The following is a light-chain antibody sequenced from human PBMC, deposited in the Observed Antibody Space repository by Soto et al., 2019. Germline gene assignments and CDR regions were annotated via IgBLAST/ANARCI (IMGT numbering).Light chain of an antibody. CDR2: EDT. V-gene: IGLV2-23*01. CDR1: SSDVGSYNL. J-gene: IGLJ1*01. Sequence: QSVLTQPASVSGSPGQSITISCTGTSSDVGSYNLVSWYQQHPGKAPKLMIYEDTRRPSGVSNRFSGSKSGNTASLTISGLQAEDEADYYCCSYAGIRTYVFGTGTQLTVL. CDR3: CSYAGIRTYV.